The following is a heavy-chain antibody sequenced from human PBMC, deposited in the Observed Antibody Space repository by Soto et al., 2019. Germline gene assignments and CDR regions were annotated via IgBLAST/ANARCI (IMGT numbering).Heavy chain of an antibody. J-gene: IGHJ4*02. CDR2: ISGSGDST. Sequence: EVQLLESGGGLVQPGGSLRLSCAASGFTFSSYAMSWLRQAPGKGLEWVSVISGSGDSTYYADSVKGRFTISRDNSKNTLYLQMNSLRAEDTAVYYCARRGSGSYYDYWGQGTLVTVSS. CDR3: ARRGSGSYYDY. D-gene: IGHD1-26*01. CDR1: GFTFSSYA. V-gene: IGHV3-23*01.